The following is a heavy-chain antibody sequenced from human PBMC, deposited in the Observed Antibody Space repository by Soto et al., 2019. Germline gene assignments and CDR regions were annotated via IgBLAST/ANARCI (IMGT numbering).Heavy chain of an antibody. Sequence: EVQLVESGGGLVEPGGSLRLSCSVSGLNFDKAWMGWVRQAPGKGLEWIGRIKSNRDGGAADCAAPLRGRFTISRDNSKDTLFLQINSLTVEDTAVYYCARKWYGELGEGWFDPWGQGTLVTVSS. CDR1: GLNFDKAW. CDR2: IKSNRDGGAA. V-gene: IGHV3-15*01. J-gene: IGHJ5*02. CDR3: ARKWYGELGEGWFDP. D-gene: IGHD3-10*01.